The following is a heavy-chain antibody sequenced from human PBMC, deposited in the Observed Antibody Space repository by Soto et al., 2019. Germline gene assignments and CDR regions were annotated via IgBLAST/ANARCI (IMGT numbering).Heavy chain of an antibody. CDR1: GGSISSYY. CDR2: IYYSGST. CDR3: ARHYGDYGLVVYFDY. D-gene: IGHD4-17*01. J-gene: IGHJ4*02. V-gene: IGHV4-59*08. Sequence: PSETLSLTCTVSGGSISSYYWSWIRQPPGKGLEWIGYIYYSGSTNYNPSLKSRVTISVDTSKNQFSLKLSSVTAADTAVYYCARHYGDYGLVVYFDYWGQGTLVTVSS.